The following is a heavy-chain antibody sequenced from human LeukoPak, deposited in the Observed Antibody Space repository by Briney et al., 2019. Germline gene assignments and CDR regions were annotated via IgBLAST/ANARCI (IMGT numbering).Heavy chain of an antibody. CDR3: TKDLMTGYSSGWYLGY. CDR2: SSGSDDST. Sequence: TGGSLRLSCVVSGFSLSSDGMSWVRQAPGKGLQSGSVSSGSDDSTHYADSVKGRFIMSRDNSENTLYLQMNSLRAEDTAVYYCTKDLMTGYSSGWYLGYWGQGTLVTVSS. CDR1: GFSLSSDG. J-gene: IGHJ4*02. D-gene: IGHD6-19*01. V-gene: IGHV3-23*01.